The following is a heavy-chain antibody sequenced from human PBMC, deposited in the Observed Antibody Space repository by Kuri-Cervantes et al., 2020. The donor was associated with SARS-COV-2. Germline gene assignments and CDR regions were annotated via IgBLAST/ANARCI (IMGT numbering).Heavy chain of an antibody. CDR2: FDPEDGET. J-gene: IGHJ4*02. CDR3: ATDYDFWGRWDY. Sequence: ASVMVSYKVSGYTLTELSMHWVRQAPGKGLEWMGGFDPEDGETIYAQKFQGRVTMTEDTSTDTAYMELSSLRSEDTAVYYCATDYDFWGRWDYWGQGTLVTVSS. V-gene: IGHV1-24*01. D-gene: IGHD3-3*01. CDR1: GYTLTELS.